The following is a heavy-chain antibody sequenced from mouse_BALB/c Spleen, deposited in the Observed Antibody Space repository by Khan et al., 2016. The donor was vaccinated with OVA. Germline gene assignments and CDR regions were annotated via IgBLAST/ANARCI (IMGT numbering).Heavy chain of an antibody. J-gene: IGHJ2*01. Sequence: EVQLQESGPSLVKPSQTLSLTCSVTGDSITSGYWNWIRKFPGNKLEYMGYISYSGSTYYNPSLKSRISITRDTSKNQHYLQLNSMTTEDSATYYCAGNSDYGNYYFDYWGQGTTLTVSS. CDR2: ISYSGST. CDR1: GDSITSGY. V-gene: IGHV3-8*02. D-gene: IGHD2-1*01. CDR3: AGNSDYGNYYFDY.